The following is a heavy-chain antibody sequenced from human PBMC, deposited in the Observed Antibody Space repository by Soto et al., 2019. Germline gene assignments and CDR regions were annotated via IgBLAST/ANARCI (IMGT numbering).Heavy chain of an antibody. Sequence: VQLVESGGGLIQAGGSRRLSCRVSGFSVSTNYMAWVRQVPGKGLEWASVIYGSGHTYYPDSVQGRFTISRDNSKNTVYLQMSSLRVEDTCVYYCARIYGSGVVDFWGQGSLITVSS. D-gene: IGHD3-10*01. CDR1: GFSVSTNY. J-gene: IGHJ4*02. V-gene: IGHV3-53*01. CDR3: ARIYGSGVVDF. CDR2: IYGSGHT.